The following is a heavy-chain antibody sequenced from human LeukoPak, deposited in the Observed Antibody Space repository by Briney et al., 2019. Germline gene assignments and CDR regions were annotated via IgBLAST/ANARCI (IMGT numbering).Heavy chain of an antibody. CDR2: ISISSSYI. J-gene: IGHJ6*03. V-gene: IGHV3-21*01. CDR1: GFTISSYS. Sequence: GGSLRLSCAASGFTISSYSMNWVRQAPGKGLERVSSISISSSYIYYADSVKGRFTISRDNAKNSLYLQMNSLRGEDTAVYYCARGRGVVGASPYYYYYMDVWGKGTTVTVSS. CDR3: ARGRGVVGASPYYYYYMDV. D-gene: IGHD1-26*01.